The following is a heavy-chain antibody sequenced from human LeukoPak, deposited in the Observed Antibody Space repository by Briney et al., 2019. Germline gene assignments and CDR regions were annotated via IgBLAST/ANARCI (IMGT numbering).Heavy chain of an antibody. Sequence: VASVKVSCKASGYTFTSYYMHWVRQAPGQGLEWMGIINPSGGSTSYAQKFQGRVTMTRDTSTSTIYMELSSLRSGDTAVYYCARDGTIPLHTENWFDPWGQGTLVTVSS. CDR3: ARDGTIPLHTENWFDP. CDR1: GYTFTSYY. D-gene: IGHD1-1*01. V-gene: IGHV1-46*01. J-gene: IGHJ5*02. CDR2: INPSGGST.